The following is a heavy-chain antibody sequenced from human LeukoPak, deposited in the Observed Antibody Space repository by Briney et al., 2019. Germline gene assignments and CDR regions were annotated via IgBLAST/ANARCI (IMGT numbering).Heavy chain of an antibody. CDR2: IYTGGNT. D-gene: IGHD3-16*02. Sequence: PGRSLRLSCAASGFTFDDYAMHWVRQAPGKGLEWVSVIYTGGNTYYVGSVKGRFTISRDNSENSMYLQMNSLFPEDTAVYYCVAAGDLSLSLGHWGQGTLVTVSS. J-gene: IGHJ4*02. CDR1: GFTFDDYA. CDR3: VAAGDLSLSLGH. V-gene: IGHV3-66*02.